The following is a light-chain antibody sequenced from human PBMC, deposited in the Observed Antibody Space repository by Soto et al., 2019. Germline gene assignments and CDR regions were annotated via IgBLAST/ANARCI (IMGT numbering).Light chain of an antibody. V-gene: IGLV2-8*01. CDR3: SSYAGSSHYV. CDR1: SSDVGRYNY. J-gene: IGLJ1*01. Sequence: QSVLTQPPSASGSPGQSVTISCTGTSSDVGRYNYISWYQQHPGKAPKLMIYEVSKRPSGVPDRFSGSKSGNTASLTVSGLQAGDEADYYCSSYAGSSHYVFGTGSKVTVL. CDR2: EVS.